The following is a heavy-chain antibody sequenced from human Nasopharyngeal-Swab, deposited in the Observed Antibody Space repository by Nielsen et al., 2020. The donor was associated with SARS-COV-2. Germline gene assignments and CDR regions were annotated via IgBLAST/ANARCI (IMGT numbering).Heavy chain of an antibody. CDR3: TRCGGGCYSGRDY. CDR1: VFTFRDPA. Sequence: GGSLRLSCAASVFTFRDPAIHWVRQASGKGLEWVGCIRSKGNNYATAYSASVKGRFIIFRDDPTNTAYLQMNSLKTKDSPVYYCTRCGGGCYSGRDYWGQGTLVTVSS. D-gene: IGHD2-15*01. J-gene: IGHJ4*02. V-gene: IGHV3-73*01. CDR2: IRSKGNNYAT.